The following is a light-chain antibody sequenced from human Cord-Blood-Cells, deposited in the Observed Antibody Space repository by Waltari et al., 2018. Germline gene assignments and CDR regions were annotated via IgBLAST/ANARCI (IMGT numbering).Light chain of an antibody. Sequence: DIVMTQSPDSLAVSPGERATINCKSSPSVLYSSNNKNYLAWYQQKPGQPPKLLIYWASTRESGVPDRFSGSGSGTDFTLTISSLQAEDVAVYYCQQYYSTPRTFGQGTKVEIK. CDR1: PSVLYSSNNKNY. CDR2: WAS. V-gene: IGKV4-1*01. CDR3: QQYYSTPRT. J-gene: IGKJ1*01.